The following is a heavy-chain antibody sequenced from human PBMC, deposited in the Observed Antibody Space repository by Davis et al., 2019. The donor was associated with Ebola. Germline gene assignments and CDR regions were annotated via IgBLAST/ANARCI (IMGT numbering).Heavy chain of an antibody. CDR2: IYPGDPDT. CDR3: ARQGYYYYYYGMDV. CDR1: GYTFTSYW. V-gene: IGHV5-51*01. Sequence: GESLKISCKASGYTFTSYWIVWVRQMPGKGLEWMGIIYPGDPDTRYSPYFQGQVTISADTSISPAYLQWSNLKASDTAMYYCARQGYYYYYYGMDVWGQGTTVTVSS. J-gene: IGHJ6*02.